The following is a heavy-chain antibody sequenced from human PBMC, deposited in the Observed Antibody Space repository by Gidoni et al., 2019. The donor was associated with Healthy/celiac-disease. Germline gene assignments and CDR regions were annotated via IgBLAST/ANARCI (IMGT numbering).Heavy chain of an antibody. J-gene: IGHJ3*02. D-gene: IGHD2-8*02. CDR1: GGSFSGYY. Sequence: QLHLQQWGSGLLTPSETLSLTCAVYGGSFSGYYWSWIRHPPGKGLEWIGEINHSGSTNYNPSLKSRVTISVDTSKNQFSLKLSSVTAADTAVYYGARITGSDAFDIWGQGTMVTVSS. V-gene: IGHV4-34*01. CDR3: ARITGSDAFDI. CDR2: INHSGST.